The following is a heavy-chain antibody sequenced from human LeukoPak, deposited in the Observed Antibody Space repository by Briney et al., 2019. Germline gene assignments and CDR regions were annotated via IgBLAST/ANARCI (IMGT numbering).Heavy chain of an antibody. D-gene: IGHD3-22*01. Sequence: SETLSLTCTVSGVSVSSSSYYWDWIRQTPGKGLEWIGNIYYSGSTSYIPSLKSRVTIPIDTSKNQFSLKLSSVTAADTAIYYCARRDSGGYYHYNWFDPWGQGILVTVSS. J-gene: IGHJ5*02. CDR2: IYYSGST. V-gene: IGHV4-39*01. CDR3: ARRDSGGYYHYNWFDP. CDR1: GVSVSSSSYY.